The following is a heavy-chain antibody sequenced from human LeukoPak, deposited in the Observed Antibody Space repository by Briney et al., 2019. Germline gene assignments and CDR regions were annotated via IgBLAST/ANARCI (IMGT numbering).Heavy chain of an antibody. CDR2: INSDGRST. D-gene: IGHD3-22*01. J-gene: IGHJ4*02. Sequence: PGGSLRHSCAASGFTFSSYWMHWVRQAPGKGLVWVSRINSDGRSTTYADSVKGRFTISRDNAKNTLYLQMNSLRAEDTAVYYCAREYYYDNYFDYWGQGTLVTVSS. V-gene: IGHV3-74*01. CDR3: AREYYYDNYFDY. CDR1: GFTFSSYW.